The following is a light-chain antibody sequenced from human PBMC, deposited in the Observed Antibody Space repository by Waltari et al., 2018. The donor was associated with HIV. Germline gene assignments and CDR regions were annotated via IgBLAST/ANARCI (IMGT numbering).Light chain of an antibody. CDR1: QSVSSNY. Sequence: EGATLSCRASQSVSSNYLAWYQQKPGQAPRLLIYAALNRATGIPDRFSGSGSGADFTLTISRLEPQDFVVYYCQQYGSSPYTFGQGTKLEIK. J-gene: IGKJ2*01. V-gene: IGKV3-20*01. CDR2: AAL. CDR3: QQYGSSPYT.